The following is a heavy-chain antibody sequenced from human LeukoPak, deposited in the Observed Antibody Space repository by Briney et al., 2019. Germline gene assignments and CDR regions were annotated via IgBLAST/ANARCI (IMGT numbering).Heavy chain of an antibody. CDR2: IKAGNGNT. CDR1: GYTFTSYA. Sequence: ASVKVSCKASGYTFTSYAMHWVRQAPGQRLEWMGWIKAGNGNTKYSQKFQGRVTITRDRSASTAYMELSSLMSEDTAVYYCASSNEKKYYYDSSGLNWGQGTLVTASS. J-gene: IGHJ4*02. V-gene: IGHV1-3*01. CDR3: ASSNEKKYYYDSSGLN. D-gene: IGHD3-22*01.